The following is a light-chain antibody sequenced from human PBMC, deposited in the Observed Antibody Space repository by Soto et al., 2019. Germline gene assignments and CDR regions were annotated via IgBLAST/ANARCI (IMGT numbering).Light chain of an antibody. J-gene: IGLJ2*01. V-gene: IGLV2-8*01. Sequence: SALTQPPSASGSPGQSVTISCTGTSSDIGRYNYVSWYQQHPGKAPKLMIYEVSKRPSGVPDRFSGSKSGNTASLTVSGLQAEDEADYYCSSYAGSNKLLFGGGTKVTVL. CDR1: SSDIGRYNY. CDR2: EVS. CDR3: SSYAGSNKLL.